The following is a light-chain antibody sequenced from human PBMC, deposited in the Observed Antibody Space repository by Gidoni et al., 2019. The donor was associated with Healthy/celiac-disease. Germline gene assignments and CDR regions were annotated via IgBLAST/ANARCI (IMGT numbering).Light chain of an antibody. Sequence: EIVLTQSPATLSLSPRERATISCRASQSASSYLAWYQQKPGQAPRLHIYDASNRATGIPARFSGSGSGTDFTLTLSSLGPEDFAVYFCQQRSNWPPEFTFGPGTKVDIK. CDR1: QSASSY. CDR2: DAS. CDR3: QQRSNWPPEFT. J-gene: IGKJ3*01. V-gene: IGKV3-11*01.